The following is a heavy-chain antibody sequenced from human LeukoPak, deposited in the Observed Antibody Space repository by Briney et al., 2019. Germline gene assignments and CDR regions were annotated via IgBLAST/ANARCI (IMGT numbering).Heavy chain of an antibody. CDR3: ARHTPIYGSGFSWFDP. Sequence: SETLSLTCTVSGGSISSYYWSWIRQPPGKGLEWIGYIYYGGSTNYNPSLKSRVTISVDTSKNQFSLKLSSVTAADTAVYYCARHTPIYGSGFSWFDPWGQGTLVTVSS. D-gene: IGHD3-10*01. J-gene: IGHJ5*02. CDR2: IYYGGST. CDR1: GGSISSYY. V-gene: IGHV4-59*08.